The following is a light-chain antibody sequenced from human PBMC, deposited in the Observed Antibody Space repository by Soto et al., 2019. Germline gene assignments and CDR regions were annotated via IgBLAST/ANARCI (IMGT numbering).Light chain of an antibody. CDR1: SSDVGGYNY. CDR3: TSYAGSNNLV. J-gene: IGLJ1*01. CDR2: EVS. Sequence: QSVLTQPASVSGSPGQSITISCTGTSSDVGGYNYVSWYQQHPGKAPKLMIYEVSNRPSGVSNRFSGSKSGNMASLTISGLQSEDEADYYCTSYAGSNNLVFGTGTKVTVL. V-gene: IGLV2-14*01.